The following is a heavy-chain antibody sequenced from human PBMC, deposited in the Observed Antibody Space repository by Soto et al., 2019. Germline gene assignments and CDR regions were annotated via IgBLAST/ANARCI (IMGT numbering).Heavy chain of an antibody. V-gene: IGHV1-58*02. CDR3: AADADYDYIWGSYRQRWAFDI. D-gene: IGHD3-16*02. J-gene: IGHJ3*02. Sequence: SVKVSCKASGFTFTSSAMHWVRQARGQRLEWIGWIVVGSGNTNYAQKFQERVTVTRDMSTSTAYMELSSLRSEDTAVYYCAADADYDYIWGSYRQRWAFDIWGQGTMVTVSS. CDR2: IVVGSGNT. CDR1: GFTFTSSA.